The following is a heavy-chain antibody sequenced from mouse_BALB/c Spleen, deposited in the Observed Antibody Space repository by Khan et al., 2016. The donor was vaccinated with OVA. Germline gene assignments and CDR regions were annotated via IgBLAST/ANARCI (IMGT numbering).Heavy chain of an antibody. Sequence: VQLQESGAELAKPGASVKMSCKASGYTFTSYWMHWVKQRPGQGLEWIGYINPSTGYTEYNQKFKDQATMTADKSSSTAYMQLSSLTSEDSAVYYCARGGYGSLAYWGQGTLVTVSA. V-gene: IGHV1-7*01. CDR2: INPSTGYT. CDR3: ARGGYGSLAY. J-gene: IGHJ3*01. CDR1: GYTFTSYW. D-gene: IGHD2-2*01.